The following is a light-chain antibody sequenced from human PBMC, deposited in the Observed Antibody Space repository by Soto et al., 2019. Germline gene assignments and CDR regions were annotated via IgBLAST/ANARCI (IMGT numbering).Light chain of an antibody. V-gene: IGLV2-14*01. J-gene: IGLJ3*02. CDR1: SSDVGAYDY. CDR3: TSYTSSSTLV. CDR2: DVI. Sequence: QSALPQPASVSGSPGQSITISCTGTSSDVGAYDYVSWYQQHPGKAPKLIIYDVINRPSGVSSRFSGSKSGKTASLTISGLQADDEADFYCTSYTSSSTLVFGGGTKLTVL.